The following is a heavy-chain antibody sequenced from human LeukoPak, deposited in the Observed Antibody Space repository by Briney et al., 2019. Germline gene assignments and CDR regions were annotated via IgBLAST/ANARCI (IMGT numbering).Heavy chain of an antibody. V-gene: IGHV3-48*02. D-gene: IGHD3-10*01. CDR2: ISSGTSTI. CDR3: AREGMVRGVPDAFDL. CDR1: GFTFSSYS. Sequence: GGSLRLSCAASGFTFSSYSMNWVRQAPGKGLEWVSYISSGTSTIYYADSVKGRFTISRDNAKNSLSLQMNSLRDEDTAVYYCAREGMVRGVPDAFDLWGQGTMVTVSS. J-gene: IGHJ3*01.